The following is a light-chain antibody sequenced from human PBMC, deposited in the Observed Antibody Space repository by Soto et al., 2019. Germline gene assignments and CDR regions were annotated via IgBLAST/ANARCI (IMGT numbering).Light chain of an antibody. J-gene: IGKJ2*01. V-gene: IGKV3-15*01. CDR2: GTS. CDR1: QNVGSN. Sequence: EIVMTQSPVTLSVSPGERAALSCRASQNVGSNFAWYQQRPGKAPRVLIYGTSTRATGVPARLSGSGSGTDLTLTISSLKSEDFALYYCQQYHNWPYTFGQGTMLEIK. CDR3: QQYHNWPYT.